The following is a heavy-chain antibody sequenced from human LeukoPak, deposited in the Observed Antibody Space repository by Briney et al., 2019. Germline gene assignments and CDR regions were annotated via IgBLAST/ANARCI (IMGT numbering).Heavy chain of an antibody. J-gene: IGHJ4*02. CDR3: VGGIGWQPDY. CDR1: PGITFSDYW. Sequence: QAGGSLRLSCAASPGITFSDYWMNWVRQAPGKGLEWVAIIRQDGREKLYLDSVKGRFTISRDNAKSSEYLQINSLRAEDTAVYYCVGGIGWQPDYWGQGTLVTVSS. D-gene: IGHD6-19*01. V-gene: IGHV3-7*03. CDR2: IRQDGREK.